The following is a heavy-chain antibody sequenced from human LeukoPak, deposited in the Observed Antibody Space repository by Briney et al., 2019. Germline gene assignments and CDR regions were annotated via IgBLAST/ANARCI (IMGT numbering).Heavy chain of an antibody. Sequence: SETLSLTCTVSGGSISSNGYYWGWIRQPPGKGLEWIASMYYSGSTHHNPSLKSRATISADTPRNHFSLKLNSVTAADTAVYYCASSSLTAFDAFDIWGQGTMVTVSS. CDR3: ASSSLTAFDAFDI. D-gene: IGHD4/OR15-4a*01. J-gene: IGHJ3*02. CDR2: MYYSGST. V-gene: IGHV4-39*02. CDR1: GGSISSNGYY.